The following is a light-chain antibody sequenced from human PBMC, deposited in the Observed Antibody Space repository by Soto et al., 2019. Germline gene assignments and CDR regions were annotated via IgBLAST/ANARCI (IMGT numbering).Light chain of an antibody. V-gene: IGLV2-8*01. CDR3: SSYAGSSNV. Sequence: QSALAKPPSTSVSPGQSVAISCTGTSSDVGGYNYVSWYQQHPGKAPKLMIYEVNKRPSGVPDRFSGSKSGNTASLTVPGLQAEDEADYYCSSYAGSSNVFGTGTKGTVL. J-gene: IGLJ1*01. CDR2: EVN. CDR1: SSDVGGYNY.